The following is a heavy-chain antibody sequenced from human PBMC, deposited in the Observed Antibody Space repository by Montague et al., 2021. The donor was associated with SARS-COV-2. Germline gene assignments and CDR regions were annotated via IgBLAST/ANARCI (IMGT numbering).Heavy chain of an antibody. J-gene: IGHJ5*02. CDR1: GGSISSSSYY. CDR3: ARHRHIVLLIAIPGWFDH. V-gene: IGHV4-39*01. Sequence: SETLSLTCTVSGGSISSSSYYWGWIRQPPGKGLEWIGSISYSGSTYYNPSLKSRVTISVDTSKNQFSLKLSSVTAADTAVYYCARHRHIVLLIAIPGWFDHWGQGTLVTVSS. D-gene: IGHD2-21*01. CDR2: ISYSGST.